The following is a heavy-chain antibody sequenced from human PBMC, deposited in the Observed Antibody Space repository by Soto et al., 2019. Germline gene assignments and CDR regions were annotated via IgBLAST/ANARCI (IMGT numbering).Heavy chain of an antibody. D-gene: IGHD1-26*01. CDR2: IIPIFGTA. J-gene: IGHJ6*02. V-gene: IGHV1-69*06. Sequence: QVQLVQSGAEVKKPGSSVKVSCKASGGTFSSYAISRVRQAPGQGLEWMGGIIPIFGTANYAQKFQGRVTITADKSTSTAYMELRSLRSEDTAVYYCAREGGVGATIGIRPYDGMDVWGQGTTVTVSS. CDR3: AREGGVGATIGIRPYDGMDV. CDR1: GGTFSSYA.